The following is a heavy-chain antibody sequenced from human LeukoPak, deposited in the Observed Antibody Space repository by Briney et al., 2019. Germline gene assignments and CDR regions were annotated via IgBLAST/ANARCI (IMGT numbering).Heavy chain of an antibody. CDR2: INHSGST. Sequence: SETLSLTCAVYGGSFSGYYWSWIRQPPGKGMEWIGEINHSGSTNYKPSLKSRVTISVDTSKNQFSLKLSSVTAADTAVYYCASGGYRHGYYYGMDVWGKGTTVTVSS. CDR1: GGSFSGYY. D-gene: IGHD5-18*01. J-gene: IGHJ6*04. CDR3: ASGGYRHGYYYGMDV. V-gene: IGHV4-34*01.